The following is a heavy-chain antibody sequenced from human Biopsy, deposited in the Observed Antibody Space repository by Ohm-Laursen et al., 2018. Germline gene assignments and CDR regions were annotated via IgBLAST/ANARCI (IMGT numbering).Heavy chain of an antibody. CDR2: IYSGGNT. J-gene: IGHJ4*02. D-gene: IGHD2/OR15-2a*01. CDR1: GGSISSYY. Sequence: TLSLTCTVSGGSISSYYWMWIRQPPGQGLQYIGFIYSGGNTNYHPSLRSRVTMSVDTSKNQFSLRLNSVTAADTAVYYCARGMRTTGWPYCDYWGQGILVTVSS. V-gene: IGHV4-59*01. CDR3: ARGMRTTGWPYCDY.